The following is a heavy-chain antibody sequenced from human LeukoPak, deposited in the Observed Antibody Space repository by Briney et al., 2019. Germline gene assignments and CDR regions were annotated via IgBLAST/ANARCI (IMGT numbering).Heavy chain of an antibody. V-gene: IGHV3-7*01. Sequence: GGSLRLSCAASGFTFSTYSMSWVRQAPGKGLEWVANMNHGGSEKCYLDSVKGRFTISRDNAKNSLFLQMNSLRAEDTAVYYCARDPRIAARPLFDYWGQGTLVTVSA. CDR1: GFTFSTYS. CDR3: ARDPRIAARPLFDY. J-gene: IGHJ4*02. CDR2: MNHGGSEK. D-gene: IGHD6-6*01.